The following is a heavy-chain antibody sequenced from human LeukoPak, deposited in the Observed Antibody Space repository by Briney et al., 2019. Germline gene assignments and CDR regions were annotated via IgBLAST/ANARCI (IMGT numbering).Heavy chain of an antibody. J-gene: IGHJ4*02. CDR2: IKQDGSEK. V-gene: IGHV3-7*01. CDR3: ARDARHGSGGY. D-gene: IGHD1-26*01. Sequence: GGSLRLSCAASGFTFCIYWMSWVRQAPGKGLEWVANIKQDGSEKYYVDSVKGRFTISRDNAKNSLYLQMNSLRAEDTAVYYCARDARHGSGGYWGQGTLVTVSS. CDR1: GFTFCIYW.